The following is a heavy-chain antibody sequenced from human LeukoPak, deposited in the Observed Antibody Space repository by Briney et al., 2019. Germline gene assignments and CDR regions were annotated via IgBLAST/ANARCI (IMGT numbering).Heavy chain of an antibody. CDR3: ASGDFWTSGD. Sequence: GGSLRLSCAASGFTFSSYAMHWVRQAPGKGLEWVAVISYDGSNKYYADSVKGRFTISRDNSKNTLYLQMNSLRAEDTAVYYCASGDFWTSGDWGQGTLVTVSS. D-gene: IGHD3/OR15-3a*01. CDR2: ISYDGSNK. CDR1: GFTFSSYA. J-gene: IGHJ4*02. V-gene: IGHV3-30-3*01.